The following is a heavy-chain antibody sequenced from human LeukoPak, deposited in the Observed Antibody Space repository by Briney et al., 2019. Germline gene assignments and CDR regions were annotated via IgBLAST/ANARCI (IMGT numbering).Heavy chain of an antibody. CDR1: GYTFTTYD. V-gene: IGHV1-18*01. D-gene: IGHD2-15*01. CDR2: INTHTGDT. CDR3: GRVPGGCSGGSCYHDY. Sequence: ASVKVSCTASGYTFTTYDISWVRQAPGQGPEWMGWINTHTGDTRYGQKVQGRVTMTTDTSTSTAYLELRSLESDDTAVYCCGRVPGGCSGGSCYHDYWGQGTLVTVSS. J-gene: IGHJ4*02.